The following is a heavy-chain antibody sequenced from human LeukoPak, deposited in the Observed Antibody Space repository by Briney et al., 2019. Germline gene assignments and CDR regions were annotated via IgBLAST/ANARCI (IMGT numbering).Heavy chain of an antibody. CDR3: ARGRYYDSSGYYYFDY. V-gene: IGHV1-18*01. J-gene: IGHJ4*02. D-gene: IGHD3-22*01. CDR2: ISAYNGNT. CDR1: GYTLTELS. Sequence: ASVKVSCKVSGYTLTELSIHWVRQAPGQGLEWMGWISAYNGNTNYAQKVQGRVTMTTDTSTSTAYMELKTLRSDDTAVYYCARGRYYDSSGYYYFDYWGQGTLVTVSS.